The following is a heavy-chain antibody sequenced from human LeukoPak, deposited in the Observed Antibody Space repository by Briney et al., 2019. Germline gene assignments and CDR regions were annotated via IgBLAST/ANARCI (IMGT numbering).Heavy chain of an antibody. CDR2: INPNSGGT. CDR3: ARDIVVVPAGGGVRAGYYYYYGMDV. CDR1: GYTFTGYY. V-gene: IGHV1-2*02. J-gene: IGHJ6*02. D-gene: IGHD2-2*01. Sequence: ASVKVSCKASGYTFTGYYMHWVRQAPGQGLEWMGWINPNSGGTNYAQKFQGRVTMTRDTSISTAYMELSRLRSDDTAVYYCARDIVVVPAGGGVRAGYYYYYGMDVWGQGTTVTVSS.